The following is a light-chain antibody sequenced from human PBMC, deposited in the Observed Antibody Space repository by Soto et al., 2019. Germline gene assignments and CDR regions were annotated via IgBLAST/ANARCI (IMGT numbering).Light chain of an antibody. CDR2: GAS. CDR3: HQYDSSHLT. CDR1: QSVSSSY. Sequence: EIVLTQSPGTLSLSPGERATLSCRASQSVSSSYLAWYQQKPGQAPRLLIYGASSRATGIPDRFSGSGSGTDFTLTISRLEPEDFAVYYWHQYDSSHLTFGGGTKVEIK. V-gene: IGKV3-20*01. J-gene: IGKJ4*01.